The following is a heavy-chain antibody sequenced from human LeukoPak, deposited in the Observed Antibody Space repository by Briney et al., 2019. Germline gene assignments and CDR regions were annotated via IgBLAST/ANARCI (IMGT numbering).Heavy chain of an antibody. CDR3: ATHRVVASAGWFDP. V-gene: IGHV4-59*08. CDR2: VIYSGRT. CDR1: GDSMSSYH. D-gene: IGHD2-2*01. J-gene: IGHJ5*02. Sequence: SETLSLTCTVPGDSMSSYHWSWLRQPPGKGLEWIGYVIYSGRTNYNPSLKSRVIISVDKSKNQFSLKVNSVTAADTAVYYCATHRVVASAGWFDPWGQGTLVTVSS.